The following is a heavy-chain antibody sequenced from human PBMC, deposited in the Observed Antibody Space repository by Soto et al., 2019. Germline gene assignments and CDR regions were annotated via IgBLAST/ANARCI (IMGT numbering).Heavy chain of an antibody. D-gene: IGHD2-21*02. J-gene: IGHJ4*02. V-gene: IGHV3-23*01. CDR3: AKDWVPNAVVTALPIFDS. CDR2: ISGSGGTT. Sequence: GSLRLSCAASGFTFSTYSMSWVRQAPGKGLEWVSGISGSGGTTFYADSVQGRFTVSRDNSKDTLYLQMNSLRAEDTAIYYCAKDWVPNAVVTALPIFDSWGQGTLVTVSS. CDR1: GFTFSTYS.